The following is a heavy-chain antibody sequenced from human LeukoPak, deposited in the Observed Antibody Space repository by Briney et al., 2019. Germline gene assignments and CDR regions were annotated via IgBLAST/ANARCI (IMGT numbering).Heavy chain of an antibody. Sequence: KPSETLSLTCTVSGGSISSGGYYWSWIRQPPGKGLEWIGEINHSGSTNYNPSLKSRVTISVDTSKNQFSLKLSSVTAADTAVYYCARVRCSGGSCLHSRFDPWGQGTLVTVSS. V-gene: IGHV4-39*07. CDR1: GGSISSGGYY. D-gene: IGHD2-15*01. CDR2: INHSGST. J-gene: IGHJ5*02. CDR3: ARVRCSGGSCLHSRFDP.